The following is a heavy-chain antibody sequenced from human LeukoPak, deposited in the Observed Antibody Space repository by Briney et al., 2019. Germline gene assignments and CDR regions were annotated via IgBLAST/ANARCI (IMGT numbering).Heavy chain of an antibody. V-gene: IGHV3-66*02. CDR1: GFTFDDYA. CDR3: ASNGGNSGTFLQLDY. J-gene: IGHJ4*02. CDR2: IHSGGNT. D-gene: IGHD1-26*01. Sequence: PGGSLRLSCAASGFTFDDYAMHWVRQAPGKGLEWVSVIHSGGNTYHTDSVKGRFTIFRDNSENTLYLQMNSLRAEDTAVYYCASNGGNSGTFLQLDYWGQGTLVTVSS.